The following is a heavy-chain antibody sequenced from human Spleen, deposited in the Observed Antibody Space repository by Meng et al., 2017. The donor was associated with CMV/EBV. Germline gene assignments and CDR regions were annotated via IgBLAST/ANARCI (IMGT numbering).Heavy chain of an antibody. CDR2: IKHDGSEE. J-gene: IGHJ6*02. Sequence: GESLKISCAASGFRLSSFWMTWVRQAPGKGLELVANIKHDGSEEYYVDSVKDRFTISRDNANNSLYLQMNSLRAEDTAVYYCARDSMDSAVVVPAAIVAYYGMDVWGQGTTVTVSS. D-gene: IGHD2-2*02. CDR1: GFRLSSFW. V-gene: IGHV3-7*01. CDR3: ARDSMDSAVVVPAAIVAYYGMDV.